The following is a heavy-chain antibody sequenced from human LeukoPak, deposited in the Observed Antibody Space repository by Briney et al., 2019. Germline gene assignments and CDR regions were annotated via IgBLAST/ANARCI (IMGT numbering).Heavy chain of an antibody. Sequence: ASVKVSCKASGYTFTSYGISWVRQAPGQGLEWMGWISAYNGSTNYVQKLQGRVTMTTDTSTSTAYMELRSLRSDDTAVYYCARWPYCSSTSCSYNWFDPWGQGTLVTVSS. V-gene: IGHV1-18*01. CDR1: GYTFTSYG. J-gene: IGHJ5*02. CDR3: ARWPYCSSTSCSYNWFDP. CDR2: ISAYNGST. D-gene: IGHD2-2*01.